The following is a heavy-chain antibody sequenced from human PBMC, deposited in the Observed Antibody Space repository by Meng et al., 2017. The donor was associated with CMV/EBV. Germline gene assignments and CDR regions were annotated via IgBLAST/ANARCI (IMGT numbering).Heavy chain of an antibody. CDR3: VRDLRIAVPGRDYYGMDV. D-gene: IGHD6-13*01. CDR2: TYYRSRWYD. CDR1: GDSVSSNIAA. J-gene: IGHJ6*02. Sequence: SQTRSLTCAISGDSVSSNIAAWNWIRQSPSRGLEWLGRTYYRSRWYDDYAVSVTGRIIITPDTSKNQFSLHLNSVTPEDTAVYYCVRDLRIAVPGRDYYGMDVWGQGTTVTVSS. V-gene: IGHV6-1*01.